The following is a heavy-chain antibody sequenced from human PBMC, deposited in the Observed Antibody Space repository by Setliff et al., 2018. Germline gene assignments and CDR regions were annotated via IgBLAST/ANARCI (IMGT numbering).Heavy chain of an antibody. CDR2: IYSGGST. CDR1: GFTFSNAW. D-gene: IGHD3-3*01. V-gene: IGHV3-66*01. Sequence: GGSLRLSCAASGFTFSNAWMSWVRQAPGKGLEWVSVIYSGGSTYYADSVKGRFTISRDNSKNTLYLQMNSLRAEDTAVYYCAKAPSTICGMLNWFGPWGQGTLVT. J-gene: IGHJ5*02. CDR3: AKAPSTICGMLNWFGP.